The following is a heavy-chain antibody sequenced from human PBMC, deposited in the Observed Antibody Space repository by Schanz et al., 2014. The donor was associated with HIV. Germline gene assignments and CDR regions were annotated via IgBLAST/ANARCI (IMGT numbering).Heavy chain of an antibody. V-gene: IGHV3-30*19. CDR3: EKDLLSRYCSGGSCYSSY. CDR1: GFTFSSYG. CDR2: ISYDGSNK. J-gene: IGHJ4*02. Sequence: QVQLVESGGGVVQPGRSLRLSCAASGFTFSSYGMHWVRQAPGKGLEWVAVISYDGSNKNYADSVKGRFTISRDNSKNTVYLQMDSLRAEDTAVYYCEKDLLSRYCSGGSCYSSYWGQGTLVTVSS. D-gene: IGHD2-15*01.